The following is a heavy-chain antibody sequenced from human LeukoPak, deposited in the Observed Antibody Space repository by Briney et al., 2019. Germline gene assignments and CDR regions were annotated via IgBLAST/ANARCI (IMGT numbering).Heavy chain of an antibody. V-gene: IGHV4-59*01. Sequence: KPSETLSLTCTVSGGSISSYYWNWIRQPPGKGLEWIGYIYYSGSTNYNPSLKSRVTISVDTSKKQLSLKLSSVTAADTAVYYCAGRLWRRDGYNLSAFDIWGQGKMVTASS. CDR3: AGRLWRRDGYNLSAFDI. J-gene: IGHJ3*02. CDR1: GGSISSYY. CDR2: IYYSGST. D-gene: IGHD5-24*01.